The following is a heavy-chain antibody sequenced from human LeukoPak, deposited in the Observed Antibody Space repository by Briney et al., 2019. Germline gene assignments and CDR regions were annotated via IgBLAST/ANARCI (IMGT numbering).Heavy chain of an antibody. J-gene: IGHJ4*02. V-gene: IGHV3-30*18. Sequence: GRSLRLSCAASGFTFSSYGMHWVRQAPGKGLEWVAVISYDGSNKYYADSVKGRFTISRDNSKNTLYLQTNSLRAEDTAVYYCAKEGAIVEYYFDYWGQGTLVTVSS. CDR2: ISYDGSNK. CDR1: GFTFSSYG. D-gene: IGHD1-26*01. CDR3: AKEGAIVEYYFDY.